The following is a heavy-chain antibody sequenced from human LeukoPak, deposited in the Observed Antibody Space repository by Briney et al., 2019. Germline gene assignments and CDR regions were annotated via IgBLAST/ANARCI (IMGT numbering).Heavy chain of an antibody. D-gene: IGHD6-13*01. CDR1: GYTFTSYY. CDR2: INPSGGST. V-gene: IGHV1-46*01. CDR3: ARGPRQQLADY. J-gene: IGHJ4*02. Sequence: ASVKVSCKASGYTFTSYYMHWVRQAPGQGLEWMGIINPSGGSTSYAQKFQGRVTMTRDMSTSTAYMELSSLRSEDTAVYYCARGPRQQLADYWGQGTLVTVSS.